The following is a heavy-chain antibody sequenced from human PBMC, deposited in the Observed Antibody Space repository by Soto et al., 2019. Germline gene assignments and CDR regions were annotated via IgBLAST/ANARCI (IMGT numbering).Heavy chain of an antibody. V-gene: IGHV3-23*01. D-gene: IGHD2-8*02. Sequence: GGSLRLSCAASGFTSSTYAMSWVRQAPGKGLEWVSAISGSGVSTYYADSVKGRFTISRDNSKNTLYLQMSSLRAEDTAVYYCAKDPPSGVGDRGLSFHQWGQGNLVTFSS. CDR1: GFTSSTYA. CDR2: ISGSGVST. CDR3: AKDPPSGVGDRGLSFHQ. J-gene: IGHJ1*01.